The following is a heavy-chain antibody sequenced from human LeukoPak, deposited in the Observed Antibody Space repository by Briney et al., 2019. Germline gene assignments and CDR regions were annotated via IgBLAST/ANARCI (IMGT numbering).Heavy chain of an antibody. V-gene: IGHV3-11*01. J-gene: IGHJ4*02. CDR2: ISSSGSTI. D-gene: IGHD6-19*01. Sequence: PGGSLRLSCAASGFTFSDYYMSWIRQAPGKGLEWVSYISSSGSTIYYADSVKGRFTISRDNAKNSLCLQMNSLRAEDTAVYYCATSVAGLRYFDYWGQGTLVTVSS. CDR3: ATSVAGLRYFDY. CDR1: GFTFSDYY.